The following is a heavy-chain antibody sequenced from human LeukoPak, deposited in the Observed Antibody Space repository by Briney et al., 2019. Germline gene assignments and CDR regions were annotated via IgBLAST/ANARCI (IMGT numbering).Heavy chain of an antibody. Sequence: PSETLSLTCTVSGGSISSSSYYWGWIRQPPGKGLEWIGSIYYSGSTYYNPSLKSRVTISVDTSKNQFSLKLSSVTAADTAVYYCASLDSYSSSWYGTSKSGDYWGQGTLVTVSS. D-gene: IGHD6-13*01. CDR2: IYYSGST. CDR3: ASLDSYSSSWYGTSKSGDY. V-gene: IGHV4-39*01. J-gene: IGHJ4*02. CDR1: GGSISSSSYY.